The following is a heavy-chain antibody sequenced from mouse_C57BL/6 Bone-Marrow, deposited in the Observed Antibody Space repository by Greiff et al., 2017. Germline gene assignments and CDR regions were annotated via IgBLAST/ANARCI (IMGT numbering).Heavy chain of an antibody. CDR2: IDPEDGET. Sequence: EVQLVESGAELVKPGASVKLSCTASGFNIKDYYMHWVKQRTEQGLEWIGRIDPEDGETKYDPKFQGKATITADTSSNTAYLQLSSLTSEDTAVYYCARLSWVVDYGGQGTTLTVSS. CDR3: ARLSWVVDY. D-gene: IGHD4-1*01. V-gene: IGHV14-2*01. CDR1: GFNIKDYY. J-gene: IGHJ2*01.